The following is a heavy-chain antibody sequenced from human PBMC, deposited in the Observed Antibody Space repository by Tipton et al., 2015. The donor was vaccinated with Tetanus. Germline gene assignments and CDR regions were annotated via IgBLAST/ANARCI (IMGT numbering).Heavy chain of an antibody. V-gene: IGHV3-33*01. CDR3: ACEEECGGGSCSCGDFDI. Sequence: SLRLSCAASGFIFSSYCIHWVRQASCKSLAWAAASCHDGPDKYYADSVKGRFTISRDNSKNTLYLQMNSLRAEDTAVYYCACEEECGGGSCSCGDFDISGQRTRIPVSS. CDR1: GFIFSSYC. J-gene: IGHJ4*02. CDR2: SCHDGPDK. D-gene: IGHD2-15*01.